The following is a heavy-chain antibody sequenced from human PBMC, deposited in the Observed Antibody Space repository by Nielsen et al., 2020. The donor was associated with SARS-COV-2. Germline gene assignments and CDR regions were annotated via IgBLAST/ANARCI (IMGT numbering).Heavy chain of an antibody. CDR2: INSDGSST. D-gene: IGHD3-3*01. CDR3: ARDLDDFWSGHPTYYFDY. Sequence: WIRQPPGKGLVWVSRINSDGSSTSYADSVKGRFTISRDNAKNTLYLQMNSLRAEDTAVYYCARDLDDFWSGHPTYYFDYWGQGTLVTVSS. J-gene: IGHJ4*02. V-gene: IGHV3-74*01.